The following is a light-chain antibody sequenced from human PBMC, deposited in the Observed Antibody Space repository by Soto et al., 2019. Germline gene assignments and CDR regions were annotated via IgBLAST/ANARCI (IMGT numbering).Light chain of an antibody. J-gene: IGKJ1*01. CDR3: QQYGSSSWT. CDR1: QSVSSSY. V-gene: IGKV3-20*01. CDR2: GAS. Sequence: EIVLTQSPGTLSLSPGERATLSCRASQSVSSSYLAWYQQKPGQAPRLLIYGASSRATGIPDRFSGSGSGTEFTLTISRLEPEDFAVYYCQQYGSSSWTFGQGTKVVIK.